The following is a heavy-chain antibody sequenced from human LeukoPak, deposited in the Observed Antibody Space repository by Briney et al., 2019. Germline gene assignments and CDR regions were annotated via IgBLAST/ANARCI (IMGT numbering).Heavy chain of an antibody. V-gene: IGHV4-4*07. CDR1: GGSISSYY. D-gene: IGHD3-9*01. CDR2: IYTSGST. Sequence: SETLSLTCTVSGGSISSYYWSWIRQPAGKGLEWIGRIYTSGSTNYNPSLKSRVTMSVDTSKNQFSLKLSSVTAADTAVYYYARDGVLRNFGGYYYYMDVWGKGTTVTVSS. CDR3: ARDGVLRNFGGYYYYMDV. J-gene: IGHJ6*03.